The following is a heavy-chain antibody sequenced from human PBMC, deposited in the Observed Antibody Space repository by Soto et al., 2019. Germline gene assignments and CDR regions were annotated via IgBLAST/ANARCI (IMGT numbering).Heavy chain of an antibody. D-gene: IGHD2-21*02. CDR2: VNPSGGHT. Sequence: QVQLVQSGAEVKKPGASVKVSCKASGDTFTDYYIHWVRQAPGQGLEWMGTVNPSGGHTTYAQHFLGRMTMTRDTATSTLYMELTSLTSEYTAVYYCATGGPVVVVTAALDFWCQGPLVTVSS. CDR3: ATGGPVVVVTAALDF. J-gene: IGHJ4*02. CDR1: GDTFTDYY. V-gene: IGHV1-46*01.